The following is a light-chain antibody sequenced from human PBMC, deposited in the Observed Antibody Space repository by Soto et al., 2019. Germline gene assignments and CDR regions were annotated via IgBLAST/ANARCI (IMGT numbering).Light chain of an antibody. CDR2: GAS. V-gene: IGKV3-15*01. Sequence: ELVMTQPPASLSVSPGERATLSCWASQNVNSNLAWYQQKPGQAPRSLIYGASTRATGIPARFSGSGSGTELTLTTSSLQSEDFAVYYCNHYNNWHRTFGEGTKVDIX. CDR3: NHYNNWHRT. CDR1: QNVNSN. J-gene: IGKJ1*01.